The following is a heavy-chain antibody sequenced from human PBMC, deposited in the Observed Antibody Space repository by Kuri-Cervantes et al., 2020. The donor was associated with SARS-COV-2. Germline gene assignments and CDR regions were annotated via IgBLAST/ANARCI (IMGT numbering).Heavy chain of an antibody. CDR3: ARLQQWLDIDY. J-gene: IGHJ4*02. V-gene: IGHV4-39*01. CDR1: MSSSVSY. D-gene: IGHD6-19*01. Sequence: SETLSLTCSGSMSSSVSYGAWIRQLPGKGLEWIGTIYYSGSTYYNPSLKSRVTISVDTSKNQFSLKLSSVTAADTAVYYCARLQQWLDIDYWGQGTLVTVSS. CDR2: IYYSGST.